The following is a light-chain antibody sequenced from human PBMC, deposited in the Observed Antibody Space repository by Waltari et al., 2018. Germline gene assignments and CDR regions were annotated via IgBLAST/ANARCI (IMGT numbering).Light chain of an antibody. Sequence: SYELTQPPSVSVSPGQTASITCSGDELGNKYTCWYQQKPGQSPVLVIYQDRRRPSGISERFSGSNSGNTATLTISGTQAMDEADYFCQAWDSSIGRVVFGGGTQLTVL. CDR2: QDR. J-gene: IGLJ2*01. V-gene: IGLV3-1*01. CDR1: ELGNKY. CDR3: QAWDSSIGRVV.